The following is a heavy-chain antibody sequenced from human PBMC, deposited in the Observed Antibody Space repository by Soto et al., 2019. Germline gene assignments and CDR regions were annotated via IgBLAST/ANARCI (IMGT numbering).Heavy chain of an antibody. CDR1: GFTFSSYA. V-gene: IGHV3-23*01. D-gene: IGHD2-21*02. CDR3: AKDRKLAYCGGDCSSGFDY. CDR2: ISGSGGST. J-gene: IGHJ4*02. Sequence: GGSLRLSCAASGFTFSSYAMSWVRQAPGKGLDWVSAISGSGGSTYYADSVKGRFTISRDNSKNTLYLQMNSLRAEDTAVYYCAKDRKLAYCGGDCSSGFDYWGQGTLVTVSS.